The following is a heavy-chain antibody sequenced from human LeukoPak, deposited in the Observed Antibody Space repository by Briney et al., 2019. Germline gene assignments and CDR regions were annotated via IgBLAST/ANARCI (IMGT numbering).Heavy chain of an antibody. V-gene: IGHV3-7*03. CDR3: VKGAGYYYDSRFDY. D-gene: IGHD3-22*01. CDR2: MKQDGSEK. J-gene: IGHJ4*02. CDR1: GFTVSSNY. Sequence: GGSLRLSCAASGFTVSSNYMTWVRQAPGKGLEWVANMKQDGSEKKYVDSVKGRFTISRDNTKNSLYLQMNSLRAEDTALYYCVKGAGYYYDSRFDYWGQGTLVTVSS.